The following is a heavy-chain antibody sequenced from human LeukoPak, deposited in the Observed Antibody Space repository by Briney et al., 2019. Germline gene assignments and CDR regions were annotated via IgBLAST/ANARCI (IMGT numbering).Heavy chain of an antibody. CDR1: GDSISGYS. D-gene: IGHD6-19*01. CDR2: IYTSGST. J-gene: IGHJ4*02. V-gene: IGHV4-4*07. Sequence: PSETLSLTCTVSGDSISGYSWSWIRQPAGKGLEWIGRIYTSGSTNYNPSLNSRVTMSVDTSKNQFSLRLFSVTAADTAVYYCARVSPVTVAGFDYWGQGTLVAVSS. CDR3: ARVSPVTVAGFDY.